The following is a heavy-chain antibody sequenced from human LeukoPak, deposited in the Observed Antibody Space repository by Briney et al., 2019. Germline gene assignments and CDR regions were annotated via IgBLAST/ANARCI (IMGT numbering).Heavy chain of an antibody. Sequence: PGESLKISCKASGYSFTSYWIAWVRQMPGKDLECMGVIFPVNSDTRYSPSFQGQVTTSADKSISTAYLQWRSLKASDTATYYCARHTDGYNPFEYWGQGTPVTVSS. CDR2: IFPVNSDT. V-gene: IGHV5-51*01. J-gene: IGHJ4*02. CDR1: GYSFTSYW. D-gene: IGHD5-24*01. CDR3: ARHTDGYNPFEY.